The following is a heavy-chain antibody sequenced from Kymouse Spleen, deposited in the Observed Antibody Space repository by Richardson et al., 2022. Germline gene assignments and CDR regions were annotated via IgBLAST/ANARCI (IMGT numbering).Heavy chain of an antibody. CDR1: GFTFSNAW. CDR2: IKSKTDGGTT. J-gene: IGHJ5*02. CDR3: PVQLERPWFDP. Sequence: EVQLVESGGGLVKPGGSLRLSCAASGFTFSNAWMSWVRQAPGKGLEWVGRIKSKTDGGTTDYAAPVKGRFTISRDDSKNTLYLQMNSLKTEDTAVYYCPVQLERPWFDPWGQGTLVTVSS. D-gene: IGHD1-1*01. V-gene: IGHV3-15*01.